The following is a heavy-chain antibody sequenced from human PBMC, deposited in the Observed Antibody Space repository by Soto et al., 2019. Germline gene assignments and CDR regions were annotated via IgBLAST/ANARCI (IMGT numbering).Heavy chain of an antibody. J-gene: IGHJ3*02. CDR1: GFTVSSNY. V-gene: IGHV3-53*01. D-gene: IGHD1-26*01. CDR3: ARDSGSYDYAFDI. CDR2: IYSGGST. Sequence: GSLRLSCAASGFTVSSNYMSWVRQAPGKGLEWVSVIYSGGSTYYADSVKGRFTISRDNSKNTLYLQMNSLRAEDTAVYYCARDSGSYDYAFDIWGQGTMVTVSS.